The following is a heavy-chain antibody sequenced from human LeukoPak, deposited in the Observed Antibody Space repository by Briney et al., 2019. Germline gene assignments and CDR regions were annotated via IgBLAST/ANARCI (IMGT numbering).Heavy chain of an antibody. J-gene: IGHJ5*02. CDR3: ARVGAEWEPNWFDP. V-gene: IGHV4-59*01. CDR2: IYYSGST. Sequence: SETLSLTCTVSGGSISSYYWSWIRQPPGKGLEWIGYIYYSGSTNYNPSLKSRVTISVGTSKNQFSLKLSSVTAADTAVYYCARVGAEWEPNWFDPWGQGTLVTVSS. D-gene: IGHD1-26*01. CDR1: GGSISSYY.